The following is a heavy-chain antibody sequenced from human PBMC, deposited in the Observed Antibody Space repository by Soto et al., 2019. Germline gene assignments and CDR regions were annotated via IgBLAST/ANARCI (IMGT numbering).Heavy chain of an antibody. CDR3: TRSRGFGGMDV. CDR1: GFTVNSHV. D-gene: IGHD3-22*01. CDR2: ISGSGDGT. J-gene: IGHJ6*02. Sequence: GGSLRLSCAASGFTVNSHVMSWVRQAPGKGLEWVSSISGSGDGTYYGDSVKGRFTISRDSSSSTVYLEMKNLRGEDTAVYFCTRSRGFGGMDVWGQETTVTVSS. V-gene: IGHV3-23*01.